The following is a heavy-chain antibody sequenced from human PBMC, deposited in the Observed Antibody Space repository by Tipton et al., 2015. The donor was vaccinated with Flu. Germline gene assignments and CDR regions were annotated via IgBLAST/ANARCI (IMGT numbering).Heavy chain of an antibody. CDR3: AREKDSSGSEYFQH. D-gene: IGHD6-19*01. V-gene: IGHV4-34*01. CDR2: IYSSGST. CDR1: GGSFSGYY. Sequence: TLSLTCAVYGGSFSGYYWGWIRQPPGKGLEWIGCIYSSGSTYYNPSLKSRVTISLDTSKNQFSLKLSSVTAADTAVYYCAREKDSSGSEYFQHWGQGTLVTVSS. J-gene: IGHJ1*01.